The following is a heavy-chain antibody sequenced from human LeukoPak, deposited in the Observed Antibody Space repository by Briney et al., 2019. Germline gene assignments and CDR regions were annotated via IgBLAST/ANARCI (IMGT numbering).Heavy chain of an antibody. J-gene: IGHJ4*02. D-gene: IGHD3-22*01. CDR1: GFTLSSYA. V-gene: IGHV3-23*01. CDR3: AKTAHYYDSSGYFDY. Sequence: GGSLRLSCAASGFTLSSYAMSWVRQAPGKGLEWVSAISGSGGGTYYADSVKGRFTISRDNSKNTLYLQMNSLRAEDTAVYYCAKTAHYYDSSGYFDYWGQGTLVTVSS. CDR2: ISGSGGGT.